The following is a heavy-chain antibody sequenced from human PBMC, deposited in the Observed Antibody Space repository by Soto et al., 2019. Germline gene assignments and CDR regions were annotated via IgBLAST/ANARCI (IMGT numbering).Heavy chain of an antibody. V-gene: IGHV3-72*01. CDR1: GFTFSDHY. J-gene: IGHJ4*02. D-gene: IGHD5-18*01. CDR2: SRNKANSYTT. CDR3: TRLTPPRGYNQAYYLDC. Sequence: PGGALRLSCAASGFTFSDHYMDWVRQAPGKGLEWVGRSRNKANSYTTEYAASVKGRFTISRDDSRNSLYLQKSSLKTEYTAMYYCTRLTPPRGYNQAYYLDCSDKRTQVTLSS.